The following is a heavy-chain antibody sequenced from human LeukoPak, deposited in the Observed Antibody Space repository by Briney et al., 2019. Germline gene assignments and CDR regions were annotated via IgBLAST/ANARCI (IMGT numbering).Heavy chain of an antibody. CDR2: IYHSGST. D-gene: IGHD6-13*01. Sequence: PSETLSLTCTVSGGSISSSSYYWGWIRQPPGKGLEWIGSIYHSGSTYYNPSLKSRVTISVDTSKNQFSLKLSSVTAADTAVYYCASAYWSQQQLVPGLPFDYWGQGTLVTVSS. V-gene: IGHV4-39*07. J-gene: IGHJ4*02. CDR1: GGSISSSSYY. CDR3: ASAYWSQQQLVPGLPFDY.